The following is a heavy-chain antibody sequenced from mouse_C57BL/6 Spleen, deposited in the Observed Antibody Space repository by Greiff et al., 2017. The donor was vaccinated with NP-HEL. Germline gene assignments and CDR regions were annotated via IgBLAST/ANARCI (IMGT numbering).Heavy chain of an antibody. CDR3: ARGEDGYYLAWFAY. D-gene: IGHD2-3*01. CDR2: IYPGSGST. J-gene: IGHJ3*01. Sequence: QVQLKESGAELVKPGASVKMSCKASGYTFTSYWITWVKQRPGQGLEWIGDIYPGSGSTNYNEKFKSKATLTVDTSSSTAYMQLSSLTSEDSAVYYCARGEDGYYLAWFAYWGQRTLVTVSA. V-gene: IGHV1-55*01. CDR1: GYTFTSYW.